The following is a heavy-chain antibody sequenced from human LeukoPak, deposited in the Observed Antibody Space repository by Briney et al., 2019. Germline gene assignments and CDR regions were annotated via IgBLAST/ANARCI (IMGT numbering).Heavy chain of an antibody. D-gene: IGHD6-19*01. CDR2: ISGSGGST. J-gene: IGHJ4*02. CDR3: AKLIAVAGTSRRDHFDY. Sequence: PGGSLRLSCAASGFTFSSYAMSWVRQAPGKGLEWVSAISGSGGSTYYADSVKGRFTISRDNSKNTLYLQMNSLRAEDTAVYYCAKLIAVAGTSRRDHFDYWGQGTLVTVSS. V-gene: IGHV3-23*01. CDR1: GFTFSSYA.